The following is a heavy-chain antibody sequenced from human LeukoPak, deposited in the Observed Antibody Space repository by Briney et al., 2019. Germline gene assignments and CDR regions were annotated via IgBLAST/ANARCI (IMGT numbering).Heavy chain of an antibody. D-gene: IGHD2-8*01. V-gene: IGHV5-51*01. CDR1: GYSFTSYW. Sequence: GESLKISCKGSGYSFTSYWIGWVRQMPGKGLEWMGIIYPGDSDTRYSPSFQGQVTISADKSIRTAYLQWSSLKASGTAMYYCASHSYETDGGAPYVDFWGQGTLVTVSS. CDR3: ASHSYETDGGAPYVDF. CDR2: IYPGDSDT. J-gene: IGHJ4*02.